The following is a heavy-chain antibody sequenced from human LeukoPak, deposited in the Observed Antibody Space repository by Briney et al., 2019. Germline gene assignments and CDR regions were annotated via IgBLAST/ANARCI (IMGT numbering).Heavy chain of an antibody. Sequence: AASLKVSCKASGYTFTNYHIHWVRQAPGQGLEWMGWINPNTGDRGYAQKFQGRVSITSDTSISTAYMELGSPRSEDTAVYFCARTTSLTASGYVYWGQGTLVTVSS. V-gene: IGHV1-8*03. J-gene: IGHJ4*02. CDR2: INPNTGDR. CDR1: GYTFTNYH. CDR3: ARTTSLTASGYVY. D-gene: IGHD4-17*01.